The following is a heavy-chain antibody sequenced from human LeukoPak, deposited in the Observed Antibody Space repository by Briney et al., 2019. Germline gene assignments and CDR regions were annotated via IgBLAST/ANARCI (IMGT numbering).Heavy chain of an antibody. Sequence: PGGSLRLSCEASGLTFSSYTMHWVRQAPGKGLEWVSSISSSSSYMYYADSVKGRFTISRDNAKNSLYLQMNSLRAEDTAVYYCARVRGGYSSSWYVDYWGQGTLVTVSS. CDR2: ISSSSSYM. D-gene: IGHD6-13*01. CDR3: ARVRGGYSSSWYVDY. CDR1: GLTFSSYT. J-gene: IGHJ4*02. V-gene: IGHV3-21*06.